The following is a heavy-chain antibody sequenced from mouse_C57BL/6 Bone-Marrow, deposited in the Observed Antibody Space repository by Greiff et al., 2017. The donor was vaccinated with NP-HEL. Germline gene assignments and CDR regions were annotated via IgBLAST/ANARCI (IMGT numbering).Heavy chain of an antibody. J-gene: IGHJ2*01. CDR3: ARGVTTVVRFDY. D-gene: IGHD1-1*01. V-gene: IGHV3-6*01. CDR2: ISYDGSN. CDR1: GYSITSGYY. Sequence: EVKLMESGPGLVKPSQSLSLTCSVTGYSITSGYYWNWIRQFPGNKLEWMGYISYDGSNNYNPSLKNRISITRDTSKNQFFLKLNSVTTEDTATYYCARGVTTVVRFDYWGQGTTLTVSS.